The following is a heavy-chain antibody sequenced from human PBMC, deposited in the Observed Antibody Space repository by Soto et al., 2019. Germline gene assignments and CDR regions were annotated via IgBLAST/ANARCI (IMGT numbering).Heavy chain of an antibody. CDR3: ARGLHDFWSGHRTHYYMDV. CDR1: GGSFSGYY. CDR2: INHSGST. D-gene: IGHD3-3*01. J-gene: IGHJ6*03. V-gene: IGHV4-34*01. Sequence: SETLSLTCAVYGGSFSGYYWSWIRQPPGKGLEWIGEINHSGSTNYNPSLKSRVTISVDTSKNQFSLKLSSVTAADTAVYYCARGLHDFWSGHRTHYYMDVWGKGTTVTVSS.